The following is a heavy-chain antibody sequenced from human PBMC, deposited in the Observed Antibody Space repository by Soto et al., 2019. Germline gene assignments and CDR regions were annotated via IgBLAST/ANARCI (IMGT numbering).Heavy chain of an antibody. CDR2: IYYSGST. Sequence: SETLSLTCTVSGGSIISGDYYLIWIRQPPGKGLELIGYIYYSGSTYYNPSLKSRVTISVDTSKNQFSLKLSSVTAADTAVYYCARGNSNLGYWGQGTLVTVSS. CDR1: GGSIISGDYY. J-gene: IGHJ4*02. D-gene: IGHD4-4*01. CDR3: ARGNSNLGY. V-gene: IGHV4-30-4*01.